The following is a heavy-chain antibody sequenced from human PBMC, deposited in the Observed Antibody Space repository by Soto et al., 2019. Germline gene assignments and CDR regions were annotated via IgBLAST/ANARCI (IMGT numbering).Heavy chain of an antibody. CDR3: ARKAGSRFDP. V-gene: IGHV3-33*01. CDR2: IWYDGSNK. D-gene: IGHD3-10*01. CDR1: RFTFSSYG. J-gene: IGHJ5*02. Sequence: GGSLRLSCAASRFTFSSYGMHWVRQAPGKGLEWVAVIWYDGSNKYYADSVKGRFTISRDNSKNTLYLQMNSLRAEDTAVYYCARKAGSRFDPWGQGTLVTVSS.